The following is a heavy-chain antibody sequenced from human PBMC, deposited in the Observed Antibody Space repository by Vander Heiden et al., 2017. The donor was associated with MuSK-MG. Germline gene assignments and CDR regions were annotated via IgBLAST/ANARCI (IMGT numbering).Heavy chain of an antibody. CDR3: ARDRRYDYIWGSPYNWCDP. Sequence: QVQLQESGPGLVKPSATLSLTCTVSGGSISSYYWRWIRQPPGKGLEWIGYIYYSGSTNYNPSLKSRVTISVDTTKNQFSLKLSSVTAADTAVYYCARDRRYDYIWGSPYNWCDPWGQGTLVTVSA. CDR2: IYYSGST. V-gene: IGHV4-59*01. D-gene: IGHD3-16*01. CDR1: GGSISSYY. J-gene: IGHJ5*02.